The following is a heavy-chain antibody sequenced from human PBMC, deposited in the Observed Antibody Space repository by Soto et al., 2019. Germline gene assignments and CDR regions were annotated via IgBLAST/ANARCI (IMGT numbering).Heavy chain of an antibody. V-gene: IGHV4-30-4*01. CDR2: IYYSWST. J-gene: IGHJ6*02. CDR1: GGSISSGDYY. Sequence: SETLSLTCTVSGGSISSGDYYWSWIRQPPGKGLEWIGYIYYSWSTYYNPSLKSRVTISFETSENQFSLKLSSVTAADTAVYYCARGTKVLRFLEWHDYGLDVWGQGTTVTISS. D-gene: IGHD3-3*01. CDR3: ARGTKVLRFLEWHDYGLDV.